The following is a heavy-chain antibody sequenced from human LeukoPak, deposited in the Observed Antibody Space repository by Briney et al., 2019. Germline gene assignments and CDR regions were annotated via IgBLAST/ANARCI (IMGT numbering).Heavy chain of an antibody. J-gene: IGHJ4*02. D-gene: IGHD4-23*01. Sequence: SETLSLTCSVSGGSIRSYYWSWIRQPPGKGLEWIGEINHSGSTNYNPSLKSRVTISVDTSKNQFSLKLSSVTAADTAVCYCARSLGGNDPYYFDYWGQGTLVTVSS. V-gene: IGHV4-34*01. CDR1: GGSIRSYY. CDR2: INHSGST. CDR3: ARSLGGNDPYYFDY.